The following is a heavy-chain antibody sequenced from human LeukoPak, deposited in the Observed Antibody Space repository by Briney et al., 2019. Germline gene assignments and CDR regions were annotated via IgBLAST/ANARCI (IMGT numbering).Heavy chain of an antibody. V-gene: IGHV4-34*04. CDR2: IIHSGGT. J-gene: IGHJ5*02. CDR1: GGSFSGYY. D-gene: IGHD6-13*01. Sequence: PSETLSLTCVVYGGSFSGYYWSWIRQPPGKGLEWIGEIIHSGGTNHNPPPKRRATISVDTSKNQFSLKLSSVTAADTAVYYCARGRRKAAAGTWFDPWGQGTLVTVSS. CDR3: ARGRRKAAAGTWFDP.